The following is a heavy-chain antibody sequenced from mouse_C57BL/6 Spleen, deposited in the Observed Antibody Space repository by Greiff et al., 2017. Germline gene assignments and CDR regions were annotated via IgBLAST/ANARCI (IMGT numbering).Heavy chain of an antibody. D-gene: IGHD1-1*01. Sequence: EVQVVESGEGLVKPGGSLKLSCAASGFTFSSYAMSWVRQTPEKRLEWVAYISSGGDYIYYADTVKGRFTISRDNARNTLYLQMSSLKSEDTAMYYCTRVDYYGSSYYYFDYWGQGTTLTVSS. CDR3: TRVDYYGSSYYYFDY. V-gene: IGHV5-9-1*02. J-gene: IGHJ2*01. CDR2: ISSGGDYI. CDR1: GFTFSSYA.